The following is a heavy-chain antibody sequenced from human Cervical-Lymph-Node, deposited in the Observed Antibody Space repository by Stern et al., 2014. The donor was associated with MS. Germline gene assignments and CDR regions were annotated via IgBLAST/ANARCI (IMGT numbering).Heavy chain of an antibody. D-gene: IGHD2-15*01. CDR1: GYTFTSYY. CDR3: ARGYCSGGSCSTDFDY. CDR2: INPSGGST. Sequence: QVQLVESGAEVKKPGASVKVSCKASGYTFTSYYMHWVRQAPGQGLEWMGIINPSGGSTGYAQKFQGRVTMTRDTSTSTVYMELSSLRSEDTAVYYCARGYCSGGSCSTDFDYWGQGTLVTVSS. V-gene: IGHV1-46*01. J-gene: IGHJ4*02.